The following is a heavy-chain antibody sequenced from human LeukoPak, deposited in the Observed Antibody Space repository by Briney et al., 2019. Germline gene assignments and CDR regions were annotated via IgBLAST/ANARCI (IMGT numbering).Heavy chain of an antibody. CDR1: GYTFTGYG. CDR2: ISAYKGST. D-gene: IGHD3-22*01. J-gene: IGHJ4*02. Sequence: ASVKVSCKASGYTFTGYGIIWVRQAPGQGLEWLGWISAYKGSTKYPQMFQGRVTVTTDTSTSTAYMELRSLRSDDTAVYYCARADSGGYFVAYWYWGQGTLVNVSS. CDR3: ARADSGGYFVAYWY. V-gene: IGHV1-18*01.